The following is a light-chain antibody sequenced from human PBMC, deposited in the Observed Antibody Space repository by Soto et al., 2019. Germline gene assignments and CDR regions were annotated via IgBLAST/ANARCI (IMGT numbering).Light chain of an antibody. CDR1: QSISSY. Sequence: DIHMTQSPSSLSASVGDMVTITCRASQSISSYLNWYQQKPGKAPKLLIYAASSLQSGGPSRFSGSGSGTYFNSTSSRLPPEDFATYNWEQSYSATYTFGLGRKLEIK. CDR3: EQSYSATYT. J-gene: IGKJ2*01. V-gene: IGKV1-39*01. CDR2: AAS.